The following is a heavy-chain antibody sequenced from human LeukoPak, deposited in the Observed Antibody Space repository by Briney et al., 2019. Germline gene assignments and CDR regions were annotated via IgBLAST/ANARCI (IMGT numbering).Heavy chain of an antibody. D-gene: IGHD2-15*01. CDR3: ARLYCSGGSCVYFDY. V-gene: IGHV4-59*08. J-gene: IGHJ4*02. CDR1: GGSISSYY. CDR2: IYYSGST. Sequence: KTSETLSLTCTVSGGSISSYYWSWIRQPPGKGLEWIGYIYYSGSTNYNPSLKSRVTISVDTSKNQFSLKLSSVTAADTAVYYCARLYCSGGSCVYFDYWGQGTLVTVSS.